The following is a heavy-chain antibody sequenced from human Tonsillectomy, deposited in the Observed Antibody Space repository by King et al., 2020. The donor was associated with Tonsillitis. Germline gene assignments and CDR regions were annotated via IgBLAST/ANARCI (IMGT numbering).Heavy chain of an antibody. Sequence: QLQESGPGLVKPSETLSLTCTVSGGSISSYYWSWIRQPPGKGLEWIGYIYYSGSTNYNPPLKSRVTISVDTSKNQFSLKLSSVTAADTAVYYCARGGSSWYGSFFDPWGQGTLVTVSS. CDR1: GGSISSYY. V-gene: IGHV4-59*01. CDR2: IYYSGST. D-gene: IGHD6-13*01. J-gene: IGHJ5*02. CDR3: ARGGSSWYGSFFDP.